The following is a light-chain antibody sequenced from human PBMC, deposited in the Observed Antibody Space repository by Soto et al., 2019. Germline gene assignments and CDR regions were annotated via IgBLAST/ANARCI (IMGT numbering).Light chain of an antibody. CDR2: ATS. V-gene: IGKV3-20*01. J-gene: IGKJ4*01. Sequence: TQSPATLSVFPGERATLSCRASQSFSSSYLAWYQQKPGQAPRLLIYATSSRATGIPDRFSGSGSQTDFTLTISRLEPEDFAMYYCQQYGYLVTFGGGTKVDIK. CDR3: QQYGYLVT. CDR1: QSFSSSY.